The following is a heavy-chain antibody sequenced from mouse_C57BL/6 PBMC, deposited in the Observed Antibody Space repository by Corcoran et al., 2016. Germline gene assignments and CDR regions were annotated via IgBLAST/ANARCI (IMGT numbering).Heavy chain of an antibody. CDR2: IDPANGNT. D-gene: IGHD4-1*01. CDR3: ARTGTGFDY. Sequence: EVQRQHSGAELGSPGASVKLSCTASGFNIKNNYMHWVKQRPEQGLERSGRIDPANGNTKYAPKCQGKATITADTSSNTAYLQLSSLTSEDTAIYYCARTGTGFDYWGQGTTLTVSS. V-gene: IGHV14-3*01. CDR1: GFNIKNNY. J-gene: IGHJ2*01.